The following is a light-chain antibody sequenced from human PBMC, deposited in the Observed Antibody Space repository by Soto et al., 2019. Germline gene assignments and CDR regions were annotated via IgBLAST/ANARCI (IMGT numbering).Light chain of an antibody. Sequence: QSALTQPRSVSGSPGQSVTISCTGTSSDVGGYNYVSWYQQNPGKAPKLMIHDVTKRPSGVPERFSGSKSGNTASLTISGLQAEDEADYYCCAYAGNYTYVFGTGTKVTVL. CDR1: SSDVGGYNY. J-gene: IGLJ1*01. CDR2: DVT. V-gene: IGLV2-11*01. CDR3: CAYAGNYTYV.